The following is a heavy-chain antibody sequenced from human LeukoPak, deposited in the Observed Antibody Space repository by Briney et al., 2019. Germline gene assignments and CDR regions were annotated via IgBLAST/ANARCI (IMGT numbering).Heavy chain of an antibody. D-gene: IGHD1-26*01. CDR1: GFTFSNYA. V-gene: IGHV3-30-3*01. Sequence: PGRSLRLSCAASGFTFSNYALHWVRQAPGKGLEWVAVISNDGINKYYADSVKGRFSISRDNSRNTLYLQMSSLRGEDTAVYYCARADVIVGATFPFDYWGQGTLVTVSS. CDR3: ARADVIVGATFPFDY. J-gene: IGHJ4*02. CDR2: ISNDGINK.